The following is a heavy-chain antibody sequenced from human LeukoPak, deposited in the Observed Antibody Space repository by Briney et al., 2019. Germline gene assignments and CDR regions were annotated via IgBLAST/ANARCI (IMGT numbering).Heavy chain of an antibody. Sequence: GGSLRLSCAASGFTFSSYSMNWVRQAPGKGLEWVSSISGSSSYIYYADSVKGRFTISRDNANNSLYLQMNSLRAEDTAVYYCAREGPEMATPHFDYWGQGTLVTVSS. CDR3: AREGPEMATPHFDY. CDR2: ISGSSSYI. J-gene: IGHJ4*02. D-gene: IGHD5-24*01. V-gene: IGHV3-21*01. CDR1: GFTFSSYS.